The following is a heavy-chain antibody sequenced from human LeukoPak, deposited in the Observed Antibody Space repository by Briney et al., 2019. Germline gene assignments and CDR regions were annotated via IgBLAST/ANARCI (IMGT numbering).Heavy chain of an antibody. CDR2: INPNSGGT. CDR3: AREVNCSGGSCYSSASSWFDP. V-gene: IGHV1-2*02. Sequence: ASVKVSCKASGYTFTGYYMHWVRQAPGQGLEWMGWINPNSGGTNYAQKFQGRVTMTRDTSISTAYMELSRLRSDDTAAYYCAREVNCSGGSCYSSASSWFDPWGQGTLVTVSS. CDR1: GYTFTGYY. D-gene: IGHD2-15*01. J-gene: IGHJ5*02.